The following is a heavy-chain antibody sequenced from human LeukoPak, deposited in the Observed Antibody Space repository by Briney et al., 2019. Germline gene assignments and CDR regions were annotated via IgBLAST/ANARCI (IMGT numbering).Heavy chain of an antibody. CDR3: AREYSSWPVTTYLNWFDP. J-gene: IGHJ5*02. CDR2: IIPIFGTA. CDR1: GGTFSSHA. V-gene: IGHV1-69*05. Sequence: VKVSCKASGGTFSSHAISWVRQAPGQGLEWMGGIIPIFGTANYAQKFQGRVTITTDESTSTAYMELSSLRSEDTAVYYCAREYSSWPVTTYLNWFDPWGQGTLVTVSS. D-gene: IGHD4-17*01.